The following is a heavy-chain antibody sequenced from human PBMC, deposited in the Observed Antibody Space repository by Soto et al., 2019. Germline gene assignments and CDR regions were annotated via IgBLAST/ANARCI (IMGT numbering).Heavy chain of an antibody. CDR3: ARARRVAVGDFDY. CDR2: INHSGST. D-gene: IGHD6-19*01. J-gene: IGHJ4*02. CDR1: GGSFSGYY. Sequence: SETLSLTCAVYGGSFSGYYWTWIRQPPGTGLEWIGEINHSGSTNYNPSLKSRVTISVDTSKNQFSLKLTSVTAADTAVYYCARARRVAVGDFDYWGQGTLVTVSS. V-gene: IGHV4-34*01.